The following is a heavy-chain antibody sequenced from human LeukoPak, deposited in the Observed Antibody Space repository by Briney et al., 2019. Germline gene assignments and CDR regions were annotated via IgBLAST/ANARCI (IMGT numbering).Heavy chain of an antibody. CDR3: ARDTTGGGPYYYGMDV. J-gene: IGHJ6*02. D-gene: IGHD7-27*01. Sequence: SVKVSCKASGGTFSSYAISWVRQAPGQGLEWMGGIIPIFGTANYAQKFQGRVTITADESTSTAYMELSSLRSEDTAVYYCARDTTGGGPYYYGMDVWGQGTTVTVSS. CDR2: IIPIFGTA. V-gene: IGHV1-69*13. CDR1: GGTFSSYA.